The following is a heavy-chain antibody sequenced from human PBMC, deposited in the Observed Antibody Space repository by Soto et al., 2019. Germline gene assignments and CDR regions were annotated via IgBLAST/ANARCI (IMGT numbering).Heavy chain of an antibody. Sequence: QVQLEQSGAEVKKPGSSVKISCKASGGTLSDHGVSWLRQAPGQGLEWVGGTIPVFNTAKYAPKFQGRVTIAADKSTNIAYMELGSLRSDDTAFYYCALGLYGSGNYYTGPSAFDLWGQGTLVIVSS. V-gene: IGHV1-69*06. CDR2: TIPVFNTA. CDR1: GGTLSDHG. J-gene: IGHJ3*01. D-gene: IGHD3-10*01. CDR3: ALGLYGSGNYYTGPSAFDL.